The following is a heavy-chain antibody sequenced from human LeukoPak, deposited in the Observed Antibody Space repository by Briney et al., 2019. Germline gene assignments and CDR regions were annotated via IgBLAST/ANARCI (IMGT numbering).Heavy chain of an antibody. J-gene: IGHJ4*02. CDR3: ARVCSGGSCLDY. D-gene: IGHD2-15*01. CDR1: GGTFSSYA. CDR2: IIPIFGTA. Sequence: SVKVSCKASGGTFSSYAISWVRQAPGQGLEWMGGIIPIFGTANYAQKFQGRVTMTRSTSITTAYMELSSLTSEDTAVYYCARVCSGGSCLDYWGQGTLVTVYS. V-gene: IGHV1-69*05.